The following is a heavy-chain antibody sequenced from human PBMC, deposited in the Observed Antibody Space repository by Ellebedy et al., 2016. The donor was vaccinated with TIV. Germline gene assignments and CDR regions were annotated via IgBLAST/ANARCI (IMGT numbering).Heavy chain of an antibody. V-gene: IGHV4-34*01. CDR1: GGSFSGYY. Sequence: SETLSLXXAVYGGSFSGYYWSWIRQPPGKGLEWIGEINHSESTNYNPSLKSRVTISVDTSKNQFSLKLSSVTAADTAVYYCARGGDYDVIDPWGQGTLVTVSS. J-gene: IGHJ5*02. CDR3: ARGGDYDVIDP. CDR2: INHSEST. D-gene: IGHD4-17*01.